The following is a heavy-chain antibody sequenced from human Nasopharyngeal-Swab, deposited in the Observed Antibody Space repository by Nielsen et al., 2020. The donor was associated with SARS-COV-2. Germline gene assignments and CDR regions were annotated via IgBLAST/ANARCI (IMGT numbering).Heavy chain of an antibody. Sequence: WIRQPPGKGLEWVSAISGSGGSTYYADSVKGRFTISRDNSKNTLYLQMNSLRAEDTAVYYCAKGPLIIVVDYYFDYWGQGTLVTVFS. V-gene: IGHV3-23*01. CDR3: AKGPLIIVVDYYFDY. D-gene: IGHD2-2*01. J-gene: IGHJ4*02. CDR2: ISGSGGST.